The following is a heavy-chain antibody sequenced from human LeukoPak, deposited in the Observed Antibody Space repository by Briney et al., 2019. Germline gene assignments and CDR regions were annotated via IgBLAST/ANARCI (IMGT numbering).Heavy chain of an antibody. D-gene: IGHD3-22*01. Sequence: KSGGSLRLSCAASGFTFSSYSMNWVRQAPGKGLEWVSSISSSSSYIYYADSVKGRFTISRDNAKNSLYLQMNSLRAEDTAVYYCARDVTDYYDSSGYLSSNAFDIWGQGTMVTVSS. J-gene: IGHJ3*02. V-gene: IGHV3-21*01. CDR1: GFTFSSYS. CDR3: ARDVTDYYDSSGYLSSNAFDI. CDR2: ISSSSSYI.